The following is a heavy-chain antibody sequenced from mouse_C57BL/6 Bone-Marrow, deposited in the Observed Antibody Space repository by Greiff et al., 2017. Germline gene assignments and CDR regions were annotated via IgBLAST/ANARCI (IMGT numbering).Heavy chain of an antibody. CDR1: GYSITSGYY. Sequence: EVHLVESGPGLVKPSQSLSLTCSVTGYSITSGYYWNWIRQSPGNKLEWMGYISYDGSNNYNPSLKNRISITRDTSKNQFFLKFNSVTTEDTATYYCARDLLWSFDYWGQGTTLTVSS. D-gene: IGHD2-10*01. CDR3: ARDLLWSFDY. CDR2: ISYDGSN. J-gene: IGHJ2*01. V-gene: IGHV3-6*01.